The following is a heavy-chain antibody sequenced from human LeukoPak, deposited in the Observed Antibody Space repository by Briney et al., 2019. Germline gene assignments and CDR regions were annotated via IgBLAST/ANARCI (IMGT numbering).Heavy chain of an antibody. V-gene: IGHV5-51*01. CDR3: ANSYSISSFDY. D-gene: IGHD6-6*01. CDR1: GYSFTNYW. J-gene: IGHJ4*02. Sequence: GESLKISCKGSGYSFTNYWIGWVRQMPGKGLEWMGIIYPGDSDTRYSPSFQGQVTISADKSINTAYLQWSGLKASDTAMYYCANSYSISSFDYWGQGTLVTVSS. CDR2: IYPGDSDT.